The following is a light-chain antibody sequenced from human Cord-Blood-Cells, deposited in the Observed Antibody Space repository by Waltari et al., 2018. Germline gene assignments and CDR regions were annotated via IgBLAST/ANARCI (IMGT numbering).Light chain of an antibody. CDR2: DAS. CDR1: QSVSSSY. J-gene: IGKJ4*01. CDR3: QQYGSSP. V-gene: IGKV3D-20*01. Sequence: EIVLTQSPATLSLSPGERATLSCGASQSVSSSYLAWYQQKPGLAPRLLIYDASSRATGIPYRVSGSGSGTDFTLTISRLEPEDFAVYYCQQYGSSPFGGGTKVEIK.